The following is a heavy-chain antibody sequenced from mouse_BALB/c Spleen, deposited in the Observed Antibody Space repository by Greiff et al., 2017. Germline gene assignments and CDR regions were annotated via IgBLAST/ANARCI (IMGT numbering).Heavy chain of an antibody. CDR3: ASPSTMITPWFAY. Sequence: VQLQQSGAELMKPGASVKISCKATGYTFSSYWIEWVKQRPGHGLEWIGEILPGSGSTNYNEKFKGKATFTADTSSNTAYMQLSSLTSEDSAVYYCASPSTMITPWFAYWGQGTLVTVSA. CDR2: ILPGSGST. V-gene: IGHV1-9*01. CDR1: GYTFSSYW. J-gene: IGHJ3*01. D-gene: IGHD2-4*01.